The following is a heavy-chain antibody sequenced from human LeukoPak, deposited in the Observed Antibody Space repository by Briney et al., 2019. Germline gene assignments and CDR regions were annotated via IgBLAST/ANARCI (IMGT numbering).Heavy chain of an antibody. CDR3: ARGPKWELQVTFLDY. Sequence: GASVKVSCKASGYTFTSYYMHWVRQAPGQGLEWMGGIIPIFGTANYAQKFQGRVTITADESTSTAYMELSSLRSEDTAVYYCARGPKWELQVTFLDYWGQGTLVTVSS. CDR1: GYTFTSYY. D-gene: IGHD1-26*01. CDR2: IIPIFGTA. J-gene: IGHJ4*02. V-gene: IGHV1-69*13.